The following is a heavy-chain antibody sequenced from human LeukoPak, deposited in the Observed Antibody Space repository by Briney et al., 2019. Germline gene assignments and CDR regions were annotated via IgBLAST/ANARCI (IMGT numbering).Heavy chain of an antibody. CDR2: IYYSGST. D-gene: IGHD6-13*01. CDR3: ASPIAAAGKDDY. J-gene: IGHJ4*02. CDR1: GGSISSSSYY. Sequence: SETLSLTCTVSGGSISSSSYYWGWIRQPPGKGLEWIGSIYYSGSTYYNPSLKSRVTISVDTSKNQFSLKLSSVTAADTAVYYCASPIAAAGKDDYWGQGTLVTVSS. V-gene: IGHV4-39*07.